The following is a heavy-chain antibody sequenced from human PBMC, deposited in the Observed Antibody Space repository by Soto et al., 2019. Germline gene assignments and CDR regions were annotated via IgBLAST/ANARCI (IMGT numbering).Heavy chain of an antibody. Sequence: PGGSLRLSCAASGSTFSSYSMNWVRQAPGKGLEWVSSISSSSSYIYYADSVKGRFTISRDNAKNSLYLQMNSLKTEDTAVYYCTTDEATMIVVDHAFDIWGQGTMVTVSS. J-gene: IGHJ3*02. CDR3: TTDEATMIVVDHAFDI. CDR2: ISSSSSYI. D-gene: IGHD3-22*01. V-gene: IGHV3-21*03. CDR1: GSTFSSYS.